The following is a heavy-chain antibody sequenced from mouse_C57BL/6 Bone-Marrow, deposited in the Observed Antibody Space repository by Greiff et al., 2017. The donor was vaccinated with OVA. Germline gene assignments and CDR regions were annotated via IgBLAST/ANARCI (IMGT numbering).Heavy chain of an antibody. V-gene: IGHV1-61*01. CDR3: ARQGYYGSSYVYYYAMDY. J-gene: IGHJ4*01. Sequence: QVQLKQPGAELVRPGSSVKLSCKATGYTFTSYWMDWVKQRPGQGLEWIGNIYPSDSETHYNQKFKDKATLTVDKSSSTTYMQLSSLTSEDSAVYYCARQGYYGSSYVYYYAMDYWGQGTSVTVSS. CDR1: GYTFTSYW. CDR2: IYPSDSET. D-gene: IGHD1-1*01.